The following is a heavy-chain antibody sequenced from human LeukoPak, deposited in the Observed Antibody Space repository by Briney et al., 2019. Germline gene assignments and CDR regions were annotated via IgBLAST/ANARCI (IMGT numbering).Heavy chain of an antibody. CDR1: GFSFSSFA. CDR3: TKDPNGDYIGAFDP. J-gene: IGHJ5*02. Sequence: QAGGSLRLSCAASGFSFSSFAMTWVRQAPGKGLEWVSSITGGHYATYNTDSVKGRFTIFRDNAKNTLYLQMNSLRADDTAIYYCTKDPNGDYIGAFDPWGQGTLVTVSS. CDR2: ITGGHYAT. V-gene: IGHV3-23*01. D-gene: IGHD4-17*01.